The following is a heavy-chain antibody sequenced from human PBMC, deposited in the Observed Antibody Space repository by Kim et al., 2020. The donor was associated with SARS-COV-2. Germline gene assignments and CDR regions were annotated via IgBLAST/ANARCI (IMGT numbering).Heavy chain of an antibody. V-gene: IGHV4-4*02. D-gene: IGHD3-16*01. Sequence: SETLSLTCVVSGDSISSSHWWSWVRQPPGKGLEWIGEIYHLGSTNYNPSLRSRVNISVDKSKNQFSLKLNSMTAADTAVYYCARGFVGRSIRFDPWGQGILVTVSS. CDR2: IYHLGST. CDR1: GDSISSSHW. J-gene: IGHJ5*02. CDR3: ARGFVGRSIRFDP.